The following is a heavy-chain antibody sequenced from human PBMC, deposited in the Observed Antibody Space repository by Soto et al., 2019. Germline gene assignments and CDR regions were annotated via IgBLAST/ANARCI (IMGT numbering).Heavy chain of an antibody. Sequence: EVQLLASGGGLVQPGGSLRLSCAASGFSISSSGMTWVRQAPGKGLEWVSGISASTYYADSVKGRFTISRDNSKNTLYLDIHSLRSEDTAVYYCATRTYSTRWYYFDYWGQGTLVTVSS. CDR3: ATRTYSTRWYYFDY. J-gene: IGHJ4*02. CDR1: GFSISSSG. D-gene: IGHD6-13*01. CDR2: ISAST. V-gene: IGHV3-23*01.